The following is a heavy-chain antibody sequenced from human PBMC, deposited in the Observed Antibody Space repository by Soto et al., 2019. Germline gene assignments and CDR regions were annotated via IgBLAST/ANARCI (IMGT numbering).Heavy chain of an antibody. CDR1: GFTFSSYA. CDR2: ISGSGGST. J-gene: IGHJ3*02. D-gene: IGHD3-22*01. Sequence: GGSLRLSCAASGFTFSSYAMSWVRQAPGKGLEWVSAISGSGGSTYYADSVKGRFTISRDNSKNTLYPQMNSLRAEDTAVYYCAKFSGYYDSSGPDAFDIWGQGTMVTVSS. CDR3: AKFSGYYDSSGPDAFDI. V-gene: IGHV3-23*01.